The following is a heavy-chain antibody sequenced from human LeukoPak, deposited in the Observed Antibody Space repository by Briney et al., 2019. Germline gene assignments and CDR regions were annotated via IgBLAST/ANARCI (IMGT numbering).Heavy chain of an antibody. CDR1: GFSVSSIY. V-gene: IGHV3-53*01. J-gene: IGHJ4*02. Sequence: GGSLRLSCTASGFSVSSIYMSWVRQAPGKGLEWVSVIYSGGSTYYADSVKGRFTISRDNSKNTLYLQMNSLRAEDTAVYYCAISAVAGTEAVADYWGQGTLVTVSS. CDR3: AISAVAGTEAVADY. CDR2: IYSGGST. D-gene: IGHD6-19*01.